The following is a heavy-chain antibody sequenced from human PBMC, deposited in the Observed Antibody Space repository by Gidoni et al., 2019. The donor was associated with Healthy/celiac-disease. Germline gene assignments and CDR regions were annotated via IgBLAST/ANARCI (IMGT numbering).Heavy chain of an antibody. J-gene: IGHJ3*02. Sequence: QLQLQESGPGLVKPTQTLSLTCAVSGGSISSGGSAWRWIRQPPGKGLEWIGYIYHSGSTYYTPSLKSRVTISVDRSKNQFSLKLSSVTAADTAVYYCARDRGYCSGGSCYLGSAFDIWGQGTMVTVSS. CDR2: IYHSGST. CDR3: ARDRGYCSGGSCYLGSAFDI. V-gene: IGHV4-30-2*01. D-gene: IGHD2-15*01. CDR1: GGSISSGGSA.